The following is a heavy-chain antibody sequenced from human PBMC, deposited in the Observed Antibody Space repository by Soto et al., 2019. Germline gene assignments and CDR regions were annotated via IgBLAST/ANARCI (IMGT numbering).Heavy chain of an antibody. J-gene: IGHJ5*02. CDR1: GYTFSNYD. V-gene: IGHV1-8*01. Sequence: QVQLVQSGAEVKDPGASVKVSCKASGYTFSNYDIGWVRQASGQGLEWMGWMNPNSDNTGYAQKCQGRVTMTRNTSISTAYMELSSLRSEDTAVYYCARRRLLAARRGDWFDPWGQGTLVTVSS. CDR2: MNPNSDNT. D-gene: IGHD6-6*01. CDR3: ARRRLLAARRGDWFDP.